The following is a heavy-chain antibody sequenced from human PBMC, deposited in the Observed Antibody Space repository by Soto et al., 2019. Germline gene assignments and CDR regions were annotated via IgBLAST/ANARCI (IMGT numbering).Heavy chain of an antibody. Sequence: GGSLRLSCAASGFTFSSYAMSWVRQAPGKGLEWVSAISGSGGSTYYADSVKGRFTISRDNSKNTLYLQMNSLRAEDTAVYYCAKGGWEYQLLWGLSYYYMDVWGKGTTVTVSS. CDR1: GFTFSSYA. CDR2: ISGSGGST. V-gene: IGHV3-23*01. J-gene: IGHJ6*03. CDR3: AKGGWEYQLLWGLSYYYMDV. D-gene: IGHD2-2*01.